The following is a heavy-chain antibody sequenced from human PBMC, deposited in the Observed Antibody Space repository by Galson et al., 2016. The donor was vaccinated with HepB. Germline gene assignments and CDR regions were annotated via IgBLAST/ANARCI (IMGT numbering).Heavy chain of an antibody. CDR2: IFWDDDT. J-gene: IGHJ4*02. D-gene: IGHD1-1*01. Sequence: PALVKPTQTLTLTCTFSGFALSSSGMAVGWLRQPPGKALEWLALIFWDDDTRYSPSLKSRLTITKDSSKNQAVLKMTNMDHVDTGTYYCARKVTRSHGNPFDQWGQGTQVTVSS. V-gene: IGHV2-5*02. CDR1: GFALSSSGMA. CDR3: ARKVTRSHGNPFDQ.